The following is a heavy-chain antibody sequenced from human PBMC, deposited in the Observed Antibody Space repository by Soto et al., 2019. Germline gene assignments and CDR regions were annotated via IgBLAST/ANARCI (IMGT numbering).Heavy chain of an antibody. CDR3: ARGYPRGHCGGDCS. CDR1: GGTFSSFT. Sequence: QVQLVQSGAEVKKPGSSVKVSCKAFGGTFSSFTLNWVRQAPGQGPEWMGRIIPLLDIANYAQKFQGRVTITADKPRPTAYLEWSSGTSEDRAVYYCARGYPRGHCGGDCSWGQGPWSPSP. J-gene: IGHJ5*02. D-gene: IGHD2-21*01. V-gene: IGHV1-69*02. CDR2: IIPLLDIA.